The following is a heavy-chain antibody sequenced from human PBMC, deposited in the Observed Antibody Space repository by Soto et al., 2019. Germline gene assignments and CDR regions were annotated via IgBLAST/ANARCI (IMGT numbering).Heavy chain of an antibody. J-gene: IGHJ6*02. CDR2: IYYSGST. CDR1: GGSISSYY. D-gene: IGHD6-13*01. Sequence: QVQLQESGPGLVKPSETLSLTCTVSGGSISSYYWSWIRQPPGKGLEWIGYIYYSGSTNYNPSLKSRVTISVDTSKNQFSLKLSSVTAADTAVYYCARVRGIAAAGGYYGMDVWGQGTTVTVSS. V-gene: IGHV4-59*08. CDR3: ARVRGIAAAGGYYGMDV.